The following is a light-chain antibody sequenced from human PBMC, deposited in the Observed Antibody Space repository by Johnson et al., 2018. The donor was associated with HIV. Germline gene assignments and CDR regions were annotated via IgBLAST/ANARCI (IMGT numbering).Light chain of an antibody. Sequence: QPVLTQPPSVSAAPGQKVTISCSGSSSNIGSNFVSWYQQVPGTAPKLLIYDNNKRPSGIPDRFSGSKSGTSATLGITGLQTGDEADYYCGTWDSNLSAAVYVFGTGTKVTVL. J-gene: IGLJ1*01. V-gene: IGLV1-51*01. CDR3: GTWDSNLSAAVYV. CDR2: DNN. CDR1: SSNIGSNF.